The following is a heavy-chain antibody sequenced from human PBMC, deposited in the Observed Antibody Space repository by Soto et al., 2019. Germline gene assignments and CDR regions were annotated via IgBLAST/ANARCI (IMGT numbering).Heavy chain of an antibody. Sequence: ASVKVSFKASGYTFTSYAMHWVRQAPGQRLEWMGWINAGNGNTKYSQKFQGRVTITRDTSASTAYMELSSLRSEDTAVYYCASSYSNYALIDYYYYGMEVWGQGTTVTVSS. CDR3: ASSYSNYALIDYYYYGMEV. CDR1: GYTFTSYA. D-gene: IGHD4-4*01. CDR2: INAGNGNT. J-gene: IGHJ6*02. V-gene: IGHV1-3*01.